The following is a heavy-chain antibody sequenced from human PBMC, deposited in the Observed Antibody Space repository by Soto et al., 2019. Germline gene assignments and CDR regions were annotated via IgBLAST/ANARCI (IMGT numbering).Heavy chain of an antibody. V-gene: IGHV1-3*01. D-gene: IGHD1-26*01. CDR2: INAGDGNT. Sequence: ASVKVSCKASGYTFTTYVMHWVRQAPGQRLEWMGWINAGDGNTKYSQKFQGRVTITRDTSASTAYMELGGLRSEDTAVYYCARTWTVGPTPAGYWGQGTLVTVSS. CDR3: ARTWTVGPTPAGY. CDR1: GYTFTTYV. J-gene: IGHJ4*02.